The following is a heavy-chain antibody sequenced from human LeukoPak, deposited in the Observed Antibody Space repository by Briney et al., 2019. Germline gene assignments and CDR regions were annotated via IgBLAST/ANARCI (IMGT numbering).Heavy chain of an antibody. Sequence: SETLSLTCTVSVASIISYYWSWIRQPAGKALEWIGRIYVTGSTTYNPSLESRVTMSLDTSKNHFSLKLRSVTAADTAVYYCARDSGTTGEVKFDPWGQGTLVTVSS. CDR3: ARDSGTTGEVKFDP. J-gene: IGHJ5*02. CDR1: VASIISYY. D-gene: IGHD1-7*01. V-gene: IGHV4-4*07. CDR2: IYVTGST.